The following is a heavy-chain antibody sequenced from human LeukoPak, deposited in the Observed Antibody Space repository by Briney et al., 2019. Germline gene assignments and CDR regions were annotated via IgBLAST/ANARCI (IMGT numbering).Heavy chain of an antibody. CDR3: AREGVSDYDFWGGYSIFVY. CDR2: IRGKNEGEPT. J-gene: IGHJ4*02. Sequence: GGSLRLSCADSGYIFNNAWMSWVRQAPGKGLEWVGRIRGKNEGEPTEYAAPVKGRFTISRDESSNTVYLQMNSPRAEDTAVYYCAREGVSDYDFWGGYSIFVYWGQRTLVTVSS. V-gene: IGHV3-15*01. D-gene: IGHD3-3*01. CDR1: GYIFNNAW.